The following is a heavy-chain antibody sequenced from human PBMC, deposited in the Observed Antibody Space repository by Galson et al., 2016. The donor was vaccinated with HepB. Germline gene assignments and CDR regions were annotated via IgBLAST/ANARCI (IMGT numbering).Heavy chain of an antibody. J-gene: IGHJ6*02. CDR2: IITIIGTE. D-gene: IGHD3-10*01. Sequence: SVKVSCKASGGTFSSYAFIWVRQAPGQGLEWMGGIITIIGTESYAQKFQGRVMITADELTRTAYMEMSSLRSEDTAIYYCAGDGSGSVPRGYGMDVWGQGTTVTVSS. CDR3: AGDGSGSVPRGYGMDV. CDR1: GGTFSSYA. V-gene: IGHV1-69*13.